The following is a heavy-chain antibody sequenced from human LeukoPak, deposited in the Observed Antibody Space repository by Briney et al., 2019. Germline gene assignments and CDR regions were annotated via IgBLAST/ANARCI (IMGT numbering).Heavy chain of an antibody. CDR1: GFPFSSYA. D-gene: IGHD6-19*01. Sequence: GGSLRLSCAASGFPFSSYAISWVRQAPGKGLDWVSSVSGGGANTYYADSVKGRFTISRDNSKNTLYLQMNSLRAEDTAVYYCTRDPWLVPDYWGPGNLVTVSS. V-gene: IGHV3-23*01. J-gene: IGHJ4*02. CDR3: TRDPWLVPDY. CDR2: VSGGGANT.